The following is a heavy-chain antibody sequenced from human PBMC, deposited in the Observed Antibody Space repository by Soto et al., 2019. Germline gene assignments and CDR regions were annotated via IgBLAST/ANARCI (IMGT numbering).Heavy chain of an antibody. CDR1: GFTFSSYA. V-gene: IGHV3-30-3*01. D-gene: IGHD3-10*01. J-gene: IGHJ6*02. Sequence: GGSLRLSCAASGFTFSSYAMHWVRQAPGKGLEWVAVISYDGSNKYYADSVKGRFTISRDNSKNTLYLQMNSLRAEDTAVYYCARDMGSTGPFSFYGMDVWGQGTTVTVSS. CDR3: ARDMGSTGPFSFYGMDV. CDR2: ISYDGSNK.